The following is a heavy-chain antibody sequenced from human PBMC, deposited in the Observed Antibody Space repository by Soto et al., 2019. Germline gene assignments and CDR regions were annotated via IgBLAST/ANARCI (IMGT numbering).Heavy chain of an antibody. CDR2: INPSGGST. V-gene: IGHV1-46*01. Sequence: ASVKVSCKASGYTFTSYYMHWVRQAPGQGLEWMGIINPSGGSTSYAQKFQGRVTMTRDTSTSTVYMELSSLRSEDTAVYYCARDLNGIAAAGYYFDYWGQGTLVTVSS. J-gene: IGHJ4*02. D-gene: IGHD6-13*01. CDR3: ARDLNGIAAAGYYFDY. CDR1: GYTFTSYY.